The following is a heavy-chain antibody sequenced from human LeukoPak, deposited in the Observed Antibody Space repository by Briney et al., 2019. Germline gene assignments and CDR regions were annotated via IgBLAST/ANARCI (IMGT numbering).Heavy chain of an antibody. CDR3: ARSADTGGYFREITLYYFDY. CDR2: YCGSGGST. V-gene: IGHV3-23*01. J-gene: IGHJ4*02. CDR1: GFIFSRYP. Sequence: GGPLRLSCAASGFIFSRYPVLWLPEAPGKGLEGLPAYCGSGGSTYYADSVKGRFTISRDNSKNTLYLQMNSLRAEDTAVYYCARSADTGGYFREITLYYFDYWGQGALVTVSS. D-gene: IGHD3-22*01.